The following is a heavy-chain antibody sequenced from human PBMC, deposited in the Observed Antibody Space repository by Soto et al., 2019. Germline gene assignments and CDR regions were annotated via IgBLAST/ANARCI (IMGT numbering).Heavy chain of an antibody. D-gene: IGHD2-8*01. CDR3: ARGPNIVLMVYASFDY. CDR1: GFTFSSYA. J-gene: IGHJ4*02. Sequence: GGSLRLSCAGSGFTFSSYAMHWVRQAPGKGLEWVAVISYDGSNKYYADSVKGRFTISRDNSKNTLYLQMNSLRAEDTAVYYCARGPNIVLMVYASFDYWGQGTLVTVSS. CDR2: ISYDGSNK. V-gene: IGHV3-30-3*01.